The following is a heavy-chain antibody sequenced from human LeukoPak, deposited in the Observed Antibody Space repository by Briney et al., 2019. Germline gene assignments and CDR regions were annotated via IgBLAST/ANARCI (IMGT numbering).Heavy chain of an antibody. CDR3: FTYILFGWRHY. D-gene: IGHD2-8*02. J-gene: IGHJ4*02. CDR1: GFTFSKAW. Sequence: GGSLRLSRAASGFTFSKAWMTCVPEAPGKGLEWVGRIKSKTDGGTIDYAAPVKGRFTISRDDSKNTLYRQMNSLKTEDAAVYYCFTYILFGWRHYWGQGTLVTVSS. CDR2: IKSKTDGGTI. V-gene: IGHV3-15*01.